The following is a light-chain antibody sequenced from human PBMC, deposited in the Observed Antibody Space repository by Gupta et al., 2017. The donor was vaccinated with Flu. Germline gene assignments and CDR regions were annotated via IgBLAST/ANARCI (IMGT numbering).Light chain of an antibody. CDR2: AAS. J-gene: IGKJ4*01. CDR3: QQRDRTPT. V-gene: IGKV1-39*01. CDR1: QSISSY. Sequence: DIQMTQSPSSLSASVGDRVTITCRASQSISSYLNWYQQKPGKAPKLLIYAASSLQSGVPSRFSGSGSGTECTLTISSLKPEDFATYYCQQRDRTPTLGGGTKVEIK.